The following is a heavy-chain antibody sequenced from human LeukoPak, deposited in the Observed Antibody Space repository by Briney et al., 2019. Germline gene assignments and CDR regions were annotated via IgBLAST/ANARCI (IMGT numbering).Heavy chain of an antibody. Sequence: GSSVKVSCKASGGTFSSYAISWVRQAPGQGLEWMGRIIPILGIANYAQKFQGRVTITADKSTSTAYMELSSLRSEDTAVYYCASNHMFRGVFIDWFDPWGQGTLVTVSS. CDR3: ASNHMFRGVFIDWFDP. D-gene: IGHD3-10*01. J-gene: IGHJ5*02. CDR2: IIPILGIA. CDR1: GGTFSSYA. V-gene: IGHV1-69*04.